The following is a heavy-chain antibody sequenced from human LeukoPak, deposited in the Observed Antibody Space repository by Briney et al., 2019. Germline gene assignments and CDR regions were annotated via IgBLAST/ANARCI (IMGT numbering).Heavy chain of an antibody. CDR3: ARGTVTAPDY. Sequence: QPGGSLRLSCAASGFSVSNTYMSWVRQAPGKGLEWVSIIYSGGNTYYADSVKGRFTISRDNSKNTLYLQMNRLRPEDTAVYYCARGTVTAPDYWGQGTLVTLSS. J-gene: IGHJ4*02. CDR2: IYSGGNT. D-gene: IGHD2-21*02. CDR1: GFSVSNTY. V-gene: IGHV3-53*01.